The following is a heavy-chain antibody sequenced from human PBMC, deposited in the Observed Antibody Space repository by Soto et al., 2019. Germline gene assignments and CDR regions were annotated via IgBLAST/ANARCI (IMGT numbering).Heavy chain of an antibody. V-gene: IGHV3-33*01. CDR3: VRDESDYDGNWFDS. CDR2: IFYDGSRK. D-gene: IGHD5-12*01. J-gene: IGHJ5*01. CDR1: GFTFSRYG. Sequence: QVQLVESGGGVVQPGRSLKLSCAASGFTFSRYGMHWVRQAPGKGLEWVAVIFYDGSRKEYAASLKGRFTISRDNSKNTLYQKMNSLRAEDMAMYYCVRDESDYDGNWFDSWGQGTLVTVSS.